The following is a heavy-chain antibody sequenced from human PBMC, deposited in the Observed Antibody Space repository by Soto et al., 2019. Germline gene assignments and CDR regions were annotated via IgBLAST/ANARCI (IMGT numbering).Heavy chain of an antibody. V-gene: IGHV3-30-3*01. CDR1: GFTFSSYA. D-gene: IGHD5-18*01. CDR2: ISYDGSNK. J-gene: IGHJ4*02. CDR3: ARASRGYSYGSNY. Sequence: QVQLVESGGGVVQPGRSLRLSCAASGFTFSSYAMHWVRQAPGKGLEWLAVISYDGSNKYYADSVKGRFTISRDNSKNTLYLQMNSLRAEDTAVYYCARASRGYSYGSNYWGQGTLVTVSS.